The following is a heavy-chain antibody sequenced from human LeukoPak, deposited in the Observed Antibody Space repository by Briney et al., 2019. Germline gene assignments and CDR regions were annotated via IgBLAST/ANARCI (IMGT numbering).Heavy chain of an antibody. J-gene: IGHJ4*02. CDR1: GFTFRNYV. Sequence: GGSLRLSCAASGFTFRNYVIHWVRQAPGKGLEWVAVTSSDLNVKLYADSVKGRFTISRGNSRSTLYLQMNSLRPEDTAIYYCARDYDYSDYWGQGTLVTVSS. V-gene: IGHV3-30-3*01. CDR3: ARDYDYSDY. D-gene: IGHD3-16*01. CDR2: TSSDLNVK.